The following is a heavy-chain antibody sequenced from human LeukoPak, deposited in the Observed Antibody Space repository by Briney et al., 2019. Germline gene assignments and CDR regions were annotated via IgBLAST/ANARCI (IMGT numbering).Heavy chain of an antibody. Sequence: SETLSLTCAVHGGSFSGYYWSWIRQPPGKGLEWIGEINHSGSTNYNPSLKSRVTISVDTSKNQFSLKLSSVTAADTAVYYCARVLDGGNYDAFDIWGQGTMVTVSS. CDR2: INHSGST. CDR3: ARVLDGGNYDAFDI. J-gene: IGHJ3*02. CDR1: GGSFSGYY. V-gene: IGHV4-34*01. D-gene: IGHD4-23*01.